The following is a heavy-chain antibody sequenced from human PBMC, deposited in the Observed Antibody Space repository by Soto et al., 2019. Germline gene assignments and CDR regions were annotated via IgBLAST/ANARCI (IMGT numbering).Heavy chain of an antibody. CDR3: ARSGADFCSSTSCPLYYYGMDV. Sequence: GGPLSLPCAPPEFPFSTNARPWFGQAPGKGLNWSSVIYSGGSTYYADSVKGRFTISRHNSKNTLYLQMNSLRAEDTAVYYCARSGADFCSSTSCPLYYYGMDVWGQGTTVTVSS. CDR2: IYSGGST. V-gene: IGHV3-53*04. J-gene: IGHJ6*02. D-gene: IGHD2-2*01. CDR1: EFPFSTNA.